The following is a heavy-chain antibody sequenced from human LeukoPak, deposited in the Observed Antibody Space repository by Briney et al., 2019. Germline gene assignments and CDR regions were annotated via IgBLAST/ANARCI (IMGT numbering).Heavy chain of an antibody. D-gene: IGHD6-19*01. Sequence: SGTLSLTCAVAGGSISSSNWWSWVRQPPGKGLEWIGEIYHSGSTNYNPSLKSRVTISVDKSKNQFSLKLSSVTAADTAVYYCARVSETSSGWYVVGAFDIWGQGTMVTVSS. V-gene: IGHV4-4*02. CDR3: ARVSETSSGWYVVGAFDI. CDR2: IYHSGST. CDR1: GGSISSSNW. J-gene: IGHJ3*02.